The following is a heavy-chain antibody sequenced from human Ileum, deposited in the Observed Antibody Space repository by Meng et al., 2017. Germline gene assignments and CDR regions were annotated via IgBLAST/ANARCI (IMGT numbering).Heavy chain of an antibody. CDR3: TRDPDQVRGI. CDR1: GFTFSSDW. CDR2: SNTDGSST. Sequence: GESLKISCAASGFTFSSDWIHWVRQAPGEGLVWVLRSNTDGSSTNYAGSVKGRFTISRDNAKNTLSLQMNSLRAEDTAVYYCTRDPDQVRGIWGQGTLVTVSS. J-gene: IGHJ4*02. V-gene: IGHV3-74*01. D-gene: IGHD3-10*01.